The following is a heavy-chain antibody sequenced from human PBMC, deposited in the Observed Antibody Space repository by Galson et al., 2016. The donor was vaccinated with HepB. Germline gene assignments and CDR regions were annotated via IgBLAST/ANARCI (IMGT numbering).Heavy chain of an antibody. CDR3: ARASTSIIAAAGRTLFDY. D-gene: IGHD6-13*01. V-gene: IGHV3-7*04. CDR2: INQDGSDK. Sequence: SLRLSCAASGFTFSSCWMSWVRQAPGKGLEWVANINQDGSDKYYVDSVKGRFTISRDNAKNSLYLQMNSLRAEDTAVYYCARASTSIIAAAGRTLFDYWGQGTLVTVSS. J-gene: IGHJ4*02. CDR1: GFTFSSCW.